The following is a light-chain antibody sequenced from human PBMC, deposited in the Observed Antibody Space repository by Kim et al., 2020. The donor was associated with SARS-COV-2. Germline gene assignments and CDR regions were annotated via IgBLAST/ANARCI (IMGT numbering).Light chain of an antibody. J-gene: IGLJ1*01. CDR3: NSRDISRNHYV. V-gene: IGLV3-19*01. Sequence: SSELTQDPAVSVALGQTVRITCQGDSLRSSYASWYQQKPTQAPMLVFYGKDNRPSGIPDRFSGSGSGNTAYLTITGAQAEDEADYYCNSRDISRNHYVFG. CDR2: GKD. CDR1: SLRSSY.